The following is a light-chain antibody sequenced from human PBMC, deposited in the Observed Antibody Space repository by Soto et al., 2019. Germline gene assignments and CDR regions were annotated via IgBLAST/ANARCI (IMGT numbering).Light chain of an antibody. CDR3: QQRASGDT. V-gene: IGKV3-11*01. CDR2: NAS. CDR1: QSVGTY. J-gene: IGKJ5*01. Sequence: ESVLTSSPGTLSFSPGERATLSCRASQSVGTYLAWHQQKPGQAPRLLIYNASNRAPGIPTRFSGSGSGTDFTLTISSLEPEDFAVYYCQQRASGDTFGQGTRLE.